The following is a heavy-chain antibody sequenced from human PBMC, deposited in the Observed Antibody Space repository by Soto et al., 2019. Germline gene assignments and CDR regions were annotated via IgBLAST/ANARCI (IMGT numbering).Heavy chain of an antibody. Sequence: EVQLVESGGGLVQPGCSLRLSCAASDFTVSSNFMSWVRLAPGKGLVWVSVIYSGGSTYYADSVKGRFTISRDNSQNTVYLQMNSLRGEDTAVYYCASYRKLEAFDIWGQGTRVTFSS. D-gene: IGHD3-10*01. CDR1: DFTVSSNF. J-gene: IGHJ3*02. V-gene: IGHV3-66*01. CDR2: IYSGGST. CDR3: ASYRKLEAFDI.